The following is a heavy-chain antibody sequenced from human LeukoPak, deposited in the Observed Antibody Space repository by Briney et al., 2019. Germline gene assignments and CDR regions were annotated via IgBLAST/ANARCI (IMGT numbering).Heavy chain of an antibody. V-gene: IGHV3-7*01. CDR3: SGGGAFDM. CDR1: GFTFSREW. CDR2: IKEDGSEK. D-gene: IGHD6-25*01. Sequence: GGSLRLSCAASGFTFSREWMSWVRQAPGKGLEWEANIKEDGSEKYYVDSVKGRFTISRDNAKNSLYLQMTSLSAEDTALYYCSGGGAFDMWGQGTMVTVSS. J-gene: IGHJ3*02.